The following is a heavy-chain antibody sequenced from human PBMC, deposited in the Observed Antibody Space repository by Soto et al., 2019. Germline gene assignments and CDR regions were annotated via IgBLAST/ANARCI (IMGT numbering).Heavy chain of an antibody. CDR2: MNPNSGNT. Sequence: QVQLVQSGAEVKKPGASVKVSCKASGYTFTSYDINWVRQATGQGLEWMGWMNPNSGNTGYAQKFQGRVTMTRNTSISTAYVELSSLRSEDTAVYYCARGPAHYYYYGMDVWGQGTTVTVSS. CDR1: GYTFTSYD. D-gene: IGHD2-2*01. J-gene: IGHJ6*02. CDR3: ARGPAHYYYYGMDV. V-gene: IGHV1-8*01.